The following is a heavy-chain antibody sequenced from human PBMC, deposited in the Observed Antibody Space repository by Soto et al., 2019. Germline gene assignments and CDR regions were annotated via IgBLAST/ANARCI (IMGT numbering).Heavy chain of an antibody. V-gene: IGHV4-59*01. CDR3: ARGMDYYDSSGYQVENWFPP. J-gene: IGHJ5*02. CDR1: GGSISSYY. Sequence: SGTLSLTCTVSGGSISSYYWSWIRQPPGKGLEWIGYIYYSGSPNYNPSLKSRVTISVDTSKNQFSLKLSSVTAAETAVYYCARGMDYYDSSGYQVENWFPPSAQGTLLTVS. D-gene: IGHD3-22*01. CDR2: IYYSGSP.